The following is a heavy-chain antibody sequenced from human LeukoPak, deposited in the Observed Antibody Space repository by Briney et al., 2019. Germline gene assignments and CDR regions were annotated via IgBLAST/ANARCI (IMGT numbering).Heavy chain of an antibody. CDR1: GGSISTSNYY. CDR2: IFYSGST. CDR3: ARERYDYVWGSYRYVRWFDP. D-gene: IGHD3-16*02. Sequence: SVTLSLTCTVSGGSISTSNYYWGWIRQPPGKGLEWIGNIFYSGSTYYSPSLKSRVTISVDTSKNQFSLKLSSVTAADTAVYYCARERYDYVWGSYRYVRWFDPWGQGTLVAVSS. J-gene: IGHJ5*02. V-gene: IGHV4-39*07.